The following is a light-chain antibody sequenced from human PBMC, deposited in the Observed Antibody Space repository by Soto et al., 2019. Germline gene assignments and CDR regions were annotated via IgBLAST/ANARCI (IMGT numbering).Light chain of an antibody. Sequence: QSVLIQPASVSGSPGQSITISCTGTSRDVGGSNYVSWYQHHPHRAPKLLIYEVNYRPSGVSSRFSGSKSGNTASLTISGLQAEDEADYCCSSYTSSNTLEVFGVGTKVTVL. CDR3: SSYTSSNTLEV. J-gene: IGLJ1*01. CDR1: SRDVGGSNY. V-gene: IGLV2-14*01. CDR2: EVN.